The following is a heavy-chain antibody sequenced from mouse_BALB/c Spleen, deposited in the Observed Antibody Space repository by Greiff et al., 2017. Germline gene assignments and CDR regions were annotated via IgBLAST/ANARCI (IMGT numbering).Heavy chain of an antibody. Sequence: EVKVEESGPGLVKPSQSLSLTCTVTGYSITSDYAWNWIRQFPGNKLEWMGYISYSGSTSYNPSLKSRISITRDTSKNQFFLQLNSVTTEDTATYYCAREGEIYYGSSYGYFDVWGAGTTVTVSS. D-gene: IGHD1-1*01. CDR3: AREGEIYYGSSYGYFDV. J-gene: IGHJ1*01. CDR1: GYSITSDYA. V-gene: IGHV3-2*02. CDR2: ISYSGST.